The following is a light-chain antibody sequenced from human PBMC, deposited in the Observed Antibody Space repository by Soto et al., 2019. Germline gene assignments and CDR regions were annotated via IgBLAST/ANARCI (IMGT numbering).Light chain of an antibody. CDR2: GAS. CDR3: QQYGLSLLT. CDR1: QSVSSY. J-gene: IGKJ4*01. V-gene: IGKV3-20*01. Sequence: EIVLTQSPATLSLSPGERATLSCRASQSVSSYLAWYQQKPGQAPRLLIYGASTRATGIPDRFSGSGSGTDFTLTISRLEPEDFAVYYCQQYGLSLLTFGGGTKVDIK.